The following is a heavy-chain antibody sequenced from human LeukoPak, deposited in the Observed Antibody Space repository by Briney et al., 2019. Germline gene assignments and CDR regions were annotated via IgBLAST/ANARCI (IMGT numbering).Heavy chain of an antibody. V-gene: IGHV4-38-2*02. CDR1: GYSISSGYY. J-gene: IGHJ5*02. CDR3: ARGRPIAVAGTHWFDP. D-gene: IGHD6-19*01. CDR2: IYHSGST. Sequence: SETLSLTCTVSGYSISSGYYWGWIRQPPGKGLEWIGSIYHSGSTYYNPSLKSRVTISVDTSKNQFSLKLSSVTAADTAVYYCARGRPIAVAGTHWFDPWGQGTLVTVSS.